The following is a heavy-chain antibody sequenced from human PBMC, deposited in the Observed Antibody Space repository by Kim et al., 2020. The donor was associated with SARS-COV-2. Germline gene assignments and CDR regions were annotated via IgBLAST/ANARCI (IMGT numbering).Heavy chain of an antibody. V-gene: IGHV1-24*01. D-gene: IGHD5-18*01. Sequence: YAQKFQGRVTMTEDTSTDTAYMELSSLRSEDTAVYYCATGPAMVTSGWFDPWGQGTLVTVSS. CDR3: ATGPAMVTSGWFDP. J-gene: IGHJ5*02.